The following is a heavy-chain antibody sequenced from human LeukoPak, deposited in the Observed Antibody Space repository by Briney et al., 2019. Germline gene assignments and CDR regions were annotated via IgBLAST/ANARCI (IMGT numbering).Heavy chain of an antibody. J-gene: IGHJ4*02. CDR3: ARDIDY. CDR1: GFIFSNYI. CDR2: ISKDGRSE. Sequence: GRSLRLSCAASGFIFSNYIIHWVRQAPGEGLEWVAVISKDGRSEYYADSVKGRFTISRDNSKNSLYLQMNSLTTEDTAVYYCARDIDYWGQGTLVTVSS. V-gene: IGHV3-30*04.